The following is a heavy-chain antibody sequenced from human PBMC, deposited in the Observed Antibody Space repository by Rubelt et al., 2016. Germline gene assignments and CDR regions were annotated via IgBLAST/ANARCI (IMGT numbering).Heavy chain of an antibody. D-gene: IGHD2-2*01. V-gene: IGHV1-2*02. J-gene: IGHJ4*02. CDR3: ASRYCSTTSCYHFDY. CDR2: INPNSGGT. Sequence: QAPGQGLEWMGWINPNSGGTNYAQRFQGRVTMTRETSISTAYMELSRLRSDDTAVYYCASRYCSTTSCYHFDYWGQGTLVTVSS.